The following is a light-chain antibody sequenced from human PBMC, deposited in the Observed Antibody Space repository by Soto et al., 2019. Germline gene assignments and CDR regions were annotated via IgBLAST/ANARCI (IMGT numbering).Light chain of an antibody. CDR2: AAS. J-gene: IGKJ1*01. Sequence: DIQMAQSPSSLSASVGDRATITCRTSQSIRNYLNWYQQKAGDAPKLLIYAASTLQPGVTSRFSGSGSGTDFTLTISSLQPEDFATYYCQQSFSTPQTFGPGTKVEIK. V-gene: IGKV1-39*01. CDR3: QQSFSTPQT. CDR1: QSIRNY.